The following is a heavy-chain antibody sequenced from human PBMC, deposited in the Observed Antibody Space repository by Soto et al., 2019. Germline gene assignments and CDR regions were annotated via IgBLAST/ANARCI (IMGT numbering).Heavy chain of an antibody. D-gene: IGHD4-4*01. CDR1: GGSINSYY. CDR3: ARDDGTVTTVGLYGMDV. CDR2: IYSSGST. J-gene: IGHJ6*02. V-gene: IGHV4-4*07. Sequence: LSLTCTVSGGSINSYYWSWIRQPAGKGLEWIGRIYSSGSTNYNPSLKSRVTMSVDTSKNQFSLKLSSVTAADTAVYYCARDDGTVTTVGLYGMDVWGQGTTVTVSS.